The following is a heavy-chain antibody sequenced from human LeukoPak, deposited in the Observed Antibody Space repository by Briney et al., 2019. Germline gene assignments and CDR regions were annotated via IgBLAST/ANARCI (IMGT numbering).Heavy chain of an antibody. J-gene: IGHJ2*01. Sequence: PSETLSLTCAVYGGSFSGYYWSWIRQPPGKGLEWIGEINHSGSTNYNPSLKSRVTISVDTSKNQFSLKLSSVTAADTAVYYCARGSPPYYYGSGSRRHFELWGRGTLVTVSS. V-gene: IGHV4-34*01. CDR2: INHSGST. CDR1: GGSFSGYY. D-gene: IGHD3-10*01. CDR3: ARGSPPYYYGSGSRRHFEL.